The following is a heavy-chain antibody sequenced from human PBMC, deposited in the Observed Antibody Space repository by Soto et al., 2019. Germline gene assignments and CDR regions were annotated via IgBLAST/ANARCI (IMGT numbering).Heavy chain of an antibody. CDR1: GGSISSYY. CDR3: AREGIAAAGTLYYFDY. V-gene: IGHV4-59*01. CDR2: IYYSGST. Sequence: QVQLQESVPGLVKPSETLSLTCTVSGGSISSYYWSWIRQPPGKGLEWIGYIYYSGSTNYNPSLKSRVTISVDTAKNQFSLKLSAVTAADTAVYYCAREGIAAAGTLYYFDYWGQGTLVTVSS. J-gene: IGHJ4*02. D-gene: IGHD6-13*01.